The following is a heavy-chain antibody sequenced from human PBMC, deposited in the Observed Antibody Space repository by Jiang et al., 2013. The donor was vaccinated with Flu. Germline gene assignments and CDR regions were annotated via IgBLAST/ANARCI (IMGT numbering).Heavy chain of an antibody. CDR2: IYYSGST. CDR1: GGSISSSSYY. D-gene: IGHD6-13*01. Sequence: GLVKPSETLSLTCTVSGGSISSSSYYWGWIRQPPGKGLEWIGSIYYSGSTYYNPSLKSRVTISVDTSKNQFSLKLSSVTAADTAVYYCARQGPRMIAASFFDYWGQGTLVTVSS. V-gene: IGHV4-39*01. J-gene: IGHJ4*02. CDR3: ARQGPRMIAASFFDY.